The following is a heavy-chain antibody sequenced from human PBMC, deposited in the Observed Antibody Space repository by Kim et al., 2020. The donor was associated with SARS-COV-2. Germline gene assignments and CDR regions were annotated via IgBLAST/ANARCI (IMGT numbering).Heavy chain of an antibody. Sequence: GGSLRLSCAASGFTFSNAWMSWVRQAPGKGLEWVGRIKSKTDGGTTDYAAPVKGRFTISRDDSKNTLYLQMNSLKTEDTAVYYCTTEALYCSSTSCPSRYYYYYGMDVWGQGTTVTVSS. CDR3: TTEALYCSSTSCPSRYYYYYGMDV. J-gene: IGHJ6*02. V-gene: IGHV3-15*01. D-gene: IGHD2-2*01. CDR1: GFTFSNAW. CDR2: IKSKTDGGTT.